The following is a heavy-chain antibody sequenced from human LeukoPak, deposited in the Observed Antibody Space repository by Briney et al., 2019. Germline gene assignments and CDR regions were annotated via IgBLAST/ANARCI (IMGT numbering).Heavy chain of an antibody. CDR2: MNPNSGNT. J-gene: IGHJ4*02. CDR3: ARGRMVANRY. D-gene: IGHD5-12*01. CDR1: GGTFSSYA. Sequence: VASVKVSCKASGGTFSSYAISWVRQATGQGLEWMGWMNPNSGNTGYAQKFQGRVTITRNTSISTAYMELSSLRSEDTAVYYCARGRMVANRYWGQGTLVTVSS. V-gene: IGHV1-8*03.